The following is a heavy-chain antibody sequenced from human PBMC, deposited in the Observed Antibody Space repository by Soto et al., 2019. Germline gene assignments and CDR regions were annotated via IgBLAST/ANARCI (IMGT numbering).Heavy chain of an antibody. D-gene: IGHD3-22*01. CDR2: IYYGGST. Sequence: QLQLQESGSGLVKPSQTLSLTCVVSGGSISSGYYSWNWFRQPPGKGLEWIGYIYYGGSTYYNPSLQSRVTTSVDRSRNQFSLKLNSVTAADTAVYYCARVRREYDNSGPVDYWGHGTLVTVAS. V-gene: IGHV4-30-2*01. CDR1: GGSISSGYYS. CDR3: ARVRREYDNSGPVDY. J-gene: IGHJ4*01.